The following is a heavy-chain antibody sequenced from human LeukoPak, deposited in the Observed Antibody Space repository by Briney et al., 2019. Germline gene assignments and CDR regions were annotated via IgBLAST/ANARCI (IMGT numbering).Heavy chain of an antibody. D-gene: IGHD2-2*01. Sequence: SETLSLTCTVSGGSITNTGAYGVWIRQSPGKGLEWLGSIYYSGSAYYPPSLRSRVTLSVATSKSLFSLTLSSVTAADTAGHYCARDTGPSGTAFDYWGQGILVTVSS. J-gene: IGHJ4*02. CDR1: GGSITNTGAY. CDR3: ARDTGPSGTAFDY. CDR2: IYYSGSA. V-gene: IGHV4-39*07.